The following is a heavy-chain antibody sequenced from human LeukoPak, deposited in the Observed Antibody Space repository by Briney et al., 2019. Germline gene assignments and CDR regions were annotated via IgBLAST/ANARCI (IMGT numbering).Heavy chain of an antibody. Sequence: KPSETLSRTCTVSGGSISSSSYYWGWIRQPPGKGLEWIGSIYYSGSTYYNPSLKSRVTISVDTSKNQFSLKLSSVTAADTAVYYCVLEGGWPDPNFDYWGQGTLVTVSS. CDR1: GGSISSSSYY. V-gene: IGHV4-39*01. D-gene: IGHD6-19*01. CDR3: VLEGGWPDPNFDY. CDR2: IYYSGST. J-gene: IGHJ4*02.